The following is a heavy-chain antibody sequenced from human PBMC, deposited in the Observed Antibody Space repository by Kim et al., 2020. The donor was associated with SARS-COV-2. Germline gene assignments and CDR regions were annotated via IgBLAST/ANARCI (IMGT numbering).Heavy chain of an antibody. J-gene: IGHJ6*02. CDR2: IIPILGIA. D-gene: IGHD4-17*01. V-gene: IGHV1-69*04. CDR1: GGTFSSYA. Sequence: SVKVSCKASGGTFSSYAISWVRQAPGQGLEWMGRIIPILGIANYAQKFQGRVTITADKSTSTDYMELSSLRSEDTAVYYCARVQTTVTEYYYYGMDVWGQGTTVTVSS. CDR3: ARVQTTVTEYYYYGMDV.